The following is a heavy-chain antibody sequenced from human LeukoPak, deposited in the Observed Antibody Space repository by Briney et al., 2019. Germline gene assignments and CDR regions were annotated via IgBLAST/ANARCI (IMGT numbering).Heavy chain of an antibody. CDR1: GFSVSNHY. Sequence: GGSLRLSCAASGFSVSNHYMRWVRQAPGKGLEWVSIIFAGGDVYYADSVKGRFTIPRDNVKNMVFLQMNRLTGEDTALYYCARVSFYAFDTWGQGTRVTVSS. J-gene: IGHJ3*02. V-gene: IGHV3-53*01. D-gene: IGHD2/OR15-2a*01. CDR3: ARVSFYAFDT. CDR2: IFAGGDV.